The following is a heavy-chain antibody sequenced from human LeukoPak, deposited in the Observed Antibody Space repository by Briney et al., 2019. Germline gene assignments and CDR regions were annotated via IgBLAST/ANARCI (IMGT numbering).Heavy chain of an antibody. Sequence: GGSLRLSCAASGFTFSSYGTHWVHQAPGKGLEWVAVIWYDGSNKYYGDSVKGRFTISRDNSKKTLYLQMNSLRVEDTAVYYCARGDGYNDAEYLQHWGQGTLVTVS. V-gene: IGHV3-33*01. CDR2: IWYDGSNK. CDR1: GFTFSSYG. CDR3: ARGDGYNDAEYLQH. D-gene: IGHD5-24*01. J-gene: IGHJ1*01.